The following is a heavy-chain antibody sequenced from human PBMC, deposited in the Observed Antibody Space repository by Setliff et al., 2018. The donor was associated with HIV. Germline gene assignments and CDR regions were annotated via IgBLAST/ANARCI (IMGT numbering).Heavy chain of an antibody. J-gene: IGHJ4*02. Sequence: ASVKVSCKASGYTFTTYAIHWVRQAPGQRLEWMGWINAGNGNTKYSQKFQGRVTINRDTSASSAYMELSSLRSEDTAVYYCASGYSGYDSPDYWGQGTLVTVSS. V-gene: IGHV1-3*01. D-gene: IGHD5-12*01. CDR2: INAGNGNT. CDR1: GYTFTTYA. CDR3: ASGYSGYDSPDY.